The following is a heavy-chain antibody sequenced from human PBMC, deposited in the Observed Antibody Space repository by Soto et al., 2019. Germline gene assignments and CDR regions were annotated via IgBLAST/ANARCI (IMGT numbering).Heavy chain of an antibody. CDR2: IIPISGTA. CDR3: ARGRYYDSSGFVDAFDI. J-gene: IGHJ3*02. D-gene: IGHD3-22*01. CDR1: GGTFSSYA. V-gene: IGHV1-69*01. Sequence: QVQLVQSGAEVKKPGSSVKVSCKASGGTFSSYAISWVRQAPGQGLEWMGGIIPISGTANYAQKFQGRVTITAEESTSTAYMELSSLRSEDTAVDYCARGRYYDSSGFVDAFDIWGQGTMVTVSS.